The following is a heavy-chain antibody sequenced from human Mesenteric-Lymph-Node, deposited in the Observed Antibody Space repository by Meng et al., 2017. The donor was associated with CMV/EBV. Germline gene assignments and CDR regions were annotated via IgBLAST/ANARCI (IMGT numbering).Heavy chain of an antibody. Sequence: GESLKISCAVSGLTFSDYSMNWVRQPPGKGVQWVSTITGSGSTTYYADSVKGRFTISRDNSENTLYLQMNSLRVEDTAIYYCAKSGFEAGRTGGLYYYYYDMDVWGHGTTVTVSS. CDR2: ITGSGSTT. CDR1: GLTFSDYS. CDR3: AKSGFEAGRTGGLYYYYYDMDV. D-gene: IGHD3-16*01. J-gene: IGHJ6*02. V-gene: IGHV3-23*01.